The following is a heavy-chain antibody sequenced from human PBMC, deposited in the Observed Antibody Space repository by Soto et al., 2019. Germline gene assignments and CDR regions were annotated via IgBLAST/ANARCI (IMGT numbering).Heavy chain of an antibody. J-gene: IGHJ6*02. CDR1: GFTFSRNT. CDR3: VKDEGIEAMDV. V-gene: IGHV3-21*01. Sequence: GGSLRLSCVTSGFTFSRNTMNWVRQAPGKGLEWVASITSSGSYVYYADSVKGRFSASRDNAKNSLSLQMDSLRHDDTAIYFCVKDEGIEAMDVWGQGTTVTVSS. D-gene: IGHD3-3*02. CDR2: ITSSGSYV.